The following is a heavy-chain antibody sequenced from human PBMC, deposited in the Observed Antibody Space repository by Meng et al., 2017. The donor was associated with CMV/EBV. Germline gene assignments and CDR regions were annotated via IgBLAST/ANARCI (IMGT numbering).Heavy chain of an antibody. J-gene: IGHJ4*02. CDR2: IYYSGST. CDR3: ARDLRVDSSSYYYFDY. V-gene: IGHV4-59*01. CDR1: GGSISSYY. Sequence: SETLSLTCTVSGGSISSYYWSWIRQPPGKGLEWIGYIYYSGSTNYSPSLKSRVTISVDTSKNQFSLKLSSVTAADTAVYYCARDLRVDSSSYYYFDYWGQGTLVTVSS. D-gene: IGHD6-13*01.